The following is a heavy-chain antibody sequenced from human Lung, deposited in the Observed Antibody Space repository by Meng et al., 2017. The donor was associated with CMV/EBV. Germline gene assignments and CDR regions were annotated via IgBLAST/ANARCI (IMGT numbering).Heavy chain of an antibody. CDR3: ASRATGYSSSYIDY. CDR1: GFTFSDYY. D-gene: IGHD6-6*01. Sequence: GESLKISCAASGFTFSDYYMSWIRQAPGKGLEWVSYISSSGSTIYYADSVKGRFTISRDNAKNSLYLQMNSLGDEDTAVYYCASRATGYSSSYIDYWGQGXLVTVSS. V-gene: IGHV3-11*04. J-gene: IGHJ4*02. CDR2: ISSSGSTI.